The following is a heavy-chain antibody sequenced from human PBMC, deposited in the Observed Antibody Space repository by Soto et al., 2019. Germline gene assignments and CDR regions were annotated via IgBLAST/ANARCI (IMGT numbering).Heavy chain of an antibody. V-gene: IGHV4-39*01. Sequence: QLQLQESGPGLVKPSETLSLTCTVSGGSISSSSYYWGWIRQPPGKGLEWIGSIYYSGSTYYNPSLKSRVTISVDTSKNQFSLKLSSVTAADTAVYYCARQWGGLYCTKWVGGDCYYYGMDVWGQGTTVTVSS. CDR3: ARQWGGLYCTKWVGGDCYYYGMDV. D-gene: IGHD2-8*01. CDR2: IYYSGST. J-gene: IGHJ6*02. CDR1: GGSISSSSYY.